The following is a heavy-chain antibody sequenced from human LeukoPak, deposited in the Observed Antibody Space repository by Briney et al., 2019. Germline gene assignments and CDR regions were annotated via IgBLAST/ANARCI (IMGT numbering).Heavy chain of an antibody. CDR1: GVSFYDYY. V-gene: IGHV4-34*01. CDR2: INHSGYT. CDR3: TRMTAGHDY. D-gene: IGHD2-21*02. J-gene: IGHJ4*02. Sequence: SETPSLTCAVSGVSFYDYYWSWVRQTPGKGLEWIGEINHSGYTNDSPSLKSRVTLSIDTSRKQFSLNLRSVTVADTGIYYCTRMTAGHDYWGQGTLVTVSS.